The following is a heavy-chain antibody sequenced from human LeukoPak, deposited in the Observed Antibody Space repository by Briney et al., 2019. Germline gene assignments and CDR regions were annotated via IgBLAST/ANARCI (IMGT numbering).Heavy chain of an antibody. J-gene: IGHJ4*02. D-gene: IGHD6-19*01. CDR1: GFTFSSYW. CDR3: ARVGSGWYAWDY. V-gene: IGHV3-7*01. Sequence: PGGSLRLSCAASGFTFSSYWMSWVRQAPGKGLEWVANIKEDGSEKYYVYSVKGRFTISRDNAKNSLYLLMNSLRAEDTAVFFCARVGSGWYAWDYWGQGTLVTVSS. CDR2: IKEDGSEK.